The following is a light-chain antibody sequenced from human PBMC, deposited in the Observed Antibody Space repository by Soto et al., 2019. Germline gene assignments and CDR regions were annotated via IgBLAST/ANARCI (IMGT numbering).Light chain of an antibody. V-gene: IGKV1-12*01. CDR1: QNIGSW. J-gene: IGKJ5*01. CDR2: AAF. CDR3: QQANSFPVT. Sequence: DIQMTQSPSSVSASVGDRVTVTCRASQNIGSWLAWYQKKPGKAPKLLISAAFSLQTGVPTRFSGSGSGTEFTLTISSLQPEDCAIYLCQQANSFPVTCGQGTRLEIK.